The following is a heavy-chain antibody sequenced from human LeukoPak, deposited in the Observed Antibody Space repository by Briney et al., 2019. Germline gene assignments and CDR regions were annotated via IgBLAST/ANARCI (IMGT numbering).Heavy chain of an antibody. CDR2: IYAGGTT. J-gene: IGHJ4*02. D-gene: IGHD3-22*01. V-gene: IGHV3-53*01. CDR1: GFSVSGNF. CDR3: ARGRSRSSSGWYFDN. Sequence: SGGTLRLSCTASGFSVSGNFMTWVRQAPGKGLEWISFIYAGGTTSYADSVKGRFTLSRNNSKNTIYLQLNSLRVEDTAVYYCARGRSRSSSGWYFDNWGQGTLGTVSS.